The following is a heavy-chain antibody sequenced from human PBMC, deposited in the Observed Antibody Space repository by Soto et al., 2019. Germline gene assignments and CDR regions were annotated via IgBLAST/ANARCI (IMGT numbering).Heavy chain of an antibody. CDR2: ISYDGSNK. D-gene: IGHD1-26*01. J-gene: IGHJ4*02. CDR3: EKGNSGSYYGAFDY. V-gene: IGHV3-30*18. Sequence: QVQLVESGGGVVQPGRSLRLSCAASGFTFSSYGMHWVRQAPGKGLEWVAVISYDGSNKYYADSVKGRFTISRDNSKNTLYLQMNSLRAEDTAVYYCEKGNSGSYYGAFDYWGQGTLVTVSS. CDR1: GFTFSSYG.